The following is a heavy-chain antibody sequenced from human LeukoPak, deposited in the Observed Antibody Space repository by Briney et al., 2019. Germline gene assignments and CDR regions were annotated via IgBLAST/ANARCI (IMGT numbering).Heavy chain of an antibody. Sequence: ASVKVSCKASGYTFTSYAMHWVRQAPGQRLEWMGWINAGSGNAKYSQRFQDRVTITRDTSAGTAYMELSSLRSEDTAVYYCARTINCDXWXXGTXVTVSS. CDR2: INAGSGNA. CDR1: GYTFTSYA. J-gene: IGHJ4*02. CDR3: ARTINCDX. V-gene: IGHV1-3*01.